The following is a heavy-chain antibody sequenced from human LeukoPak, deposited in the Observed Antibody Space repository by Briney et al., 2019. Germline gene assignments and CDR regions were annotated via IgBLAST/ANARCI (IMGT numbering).Heavy chain of an antibody. CDR3: AKPGGDSRDYYYYMDV. V-gene: IGHV3-23*01. CDR1: GFTFSNYG. J-gene: IGHJ6*03. Sequence: PGGSLRLSCAASGFTFSNYGMSWVRQAPGKGLEWVSAISGSGGNTYYADSVKGRFTISRDNSKNTLYLQMNSLRAEDTAVYYCAKPGGDSRDYYYYMDVWGKGTTVTISS. D-gene: IGHD4-17*01. CDR2: ISGSGGNT.